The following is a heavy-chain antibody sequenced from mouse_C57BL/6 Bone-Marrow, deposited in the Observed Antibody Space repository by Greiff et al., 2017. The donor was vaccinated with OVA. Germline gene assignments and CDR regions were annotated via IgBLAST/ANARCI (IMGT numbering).Heavy chain of an antibody. Sequence: QVHVKQPGAELVKPGASVKMSCKASGYTFTSYWITWVKQRPGQGLEWIGDIYPGSGSTNYNEKFKSKATLTVDTSSSTAYMQLSSLTSEDSAVYYCATGNYYAMDYWGQGTSVTVSS. J-gene: IGHJ4*01. D-gene: IGHD2-1*01. CDR1: GYTFTSYW. V-gene: IGHV1-55*01. CDR3: ATGNYYAMDY. CDR2: IYPGSGST.